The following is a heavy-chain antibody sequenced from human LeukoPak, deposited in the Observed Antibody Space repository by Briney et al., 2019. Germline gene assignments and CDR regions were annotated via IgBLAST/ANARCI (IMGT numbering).Heavy chain of an antibody. CDR1: GGSISSSSYY. V-gene: IGHV4-39*01. J-gene: IGHJ3*02. CDR3: ARRPVLRFLGSDAFDI. Sequence: SETLSLTRTVSGGSISSSSYYWGWIRQPPGKGLEWIGSIYYSGSTYYNPSLKSRVTISVDTSKNQFSLKLGSVTAADTAVYYCARRPVLRFLGSDAFDIWGQGTMVTVSS. D-gene: IGHD3-3*01. CDR2: IYYSGST.